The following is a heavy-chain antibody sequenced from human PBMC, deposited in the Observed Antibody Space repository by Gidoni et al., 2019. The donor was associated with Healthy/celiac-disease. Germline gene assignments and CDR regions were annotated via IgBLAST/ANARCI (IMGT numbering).Heavy chain of an antibody. CDR1: GYSISSGYY. J-gene: IGHJ5*02. CDR3: ARESHPYYYDSSGYPGGLSWFDP. Sequence: QVQLQESGPGLVKPSETLSLTCAVSGYSISSGYYRGWIRQPPGKGLEWIGSIYHSGSTYYNPSLKSRVTISVDTSKNQFSLKLSSVTAADTAVYYCARESHPYYYDSSGYPGGLSWFDPWGQGTLVTVSS. CDR2: IYHSGST. V-gene: IGHV4-38-2*02. D-gene: IGHD3-22*01.